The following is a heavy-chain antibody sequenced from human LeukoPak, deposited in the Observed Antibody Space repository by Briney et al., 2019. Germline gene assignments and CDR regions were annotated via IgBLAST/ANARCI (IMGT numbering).Heavy chain of an antibody. J-gene: IGHJ4*02. CDR2: IDINSGGT. CDR1: GYTFTGHY. CDR3: ATNRVGSSFDY. V-gene: IGHV1-2*02. Sequence: ASVKVSCKASGYTFTGHYMHWVRQAPGQGLEWMGRIDINSGGTTFAHHFQGRVTLTRDTSISTGYMELSGLTSDDTAVYYCATNRVGSSFDYWGQGTLVSVFS. D-gene: IGHD5-24*01.